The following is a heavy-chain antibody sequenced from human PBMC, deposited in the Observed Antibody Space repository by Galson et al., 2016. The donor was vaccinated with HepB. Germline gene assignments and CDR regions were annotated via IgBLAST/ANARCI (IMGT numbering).Heavy chain of an antibody. V-gene: IGHV3-7*01. CDR2: IKEDGTEK. D-gene: IGHD5-24*01. Sequence: SLRLSCAASGFTFTNYWMTWVRQAPGKGLEWVANIKEDGTEKCYADTVKGRFTISRDNARNSLYLQMNSLRAEDTGIYYCAREGLADGSYFDYWGRGTPVTVS. CDR1: GFTFTNYW. CDR3: AREGLADGSYFDY. J-gene: IGHJ4*02.